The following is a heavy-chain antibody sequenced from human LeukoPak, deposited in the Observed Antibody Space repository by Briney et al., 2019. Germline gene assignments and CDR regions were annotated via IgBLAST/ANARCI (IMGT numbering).Heavy chain of an antibody. Sequence: GGSLILSCAASGFTLSPYWMNWVRQAPGKGLEWVATIKQDGSEKYYVDSVKGRFTISRDNAKNSLYLQMNSLRAEDTAVYYCARDRNTDFWSGYYTNYCDYWGQGTLVTVSS. CDR2: IKQDGSEK. CDR3: ARDRNTDFWSGYYTNYCDY. J-gene: IGHJ4*02. D-gene: IGHD3-3*01. CDR1: GFTLSPYW. V-gene: IGHV3-7*01.